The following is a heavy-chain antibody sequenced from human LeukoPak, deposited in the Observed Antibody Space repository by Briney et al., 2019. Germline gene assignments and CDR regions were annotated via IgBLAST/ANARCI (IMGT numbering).Heavy chain of an antibody. J-gene: IGHJ4*02. D-gene: IGHD4-11*01. CDR2: ISGSGGST. V-gene: IGHV3-23*01. CDR1: GFTFSSYA. Sequence: GASLRLSCAASGFTFSSYAMSWVRQAPGKGLEWVSAISGSGGSTYYADSVKGRFTISRDNSKNTLYLQMNSLRAEDTAVYYCAKDWSDYSKIFDYWGQGTLVTVSS. CDR3: AKDWSDYSKIFDY.